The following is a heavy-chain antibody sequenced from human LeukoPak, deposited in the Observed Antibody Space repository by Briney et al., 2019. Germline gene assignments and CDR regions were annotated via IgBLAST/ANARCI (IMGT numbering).Heavy chain of an antibody. CDR1: GDSISSYY. V-gene: IGHV4-4*07. Sequence: SETLSLTCDVSGDSISSYYWSWIRHPAGKGLEWLGRIYPSGSANYNPSLKSRGTMSVDTSKNQFSLRLSSVTAADTAVYFCARDYNNWYFDLWGRGTLVTVSS. CDR2: IYPSGSA. CDR3: ARDYNNWYFDL. J-gene: IGHJ2*01. D-gene: IGHD5-24*01.